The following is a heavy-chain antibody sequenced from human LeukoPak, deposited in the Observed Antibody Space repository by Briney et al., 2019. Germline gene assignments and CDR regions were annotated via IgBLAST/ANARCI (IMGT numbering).Heavy chain of an antibody. V-gene: IGHV3-64*02. D-gene: IGHD1-26*01. CDR3: TRDGGSFCDFDY. CDR2: INTDGRIT. CDR1: GFSFRYFA. J-gene: IGHJ4*02. Sequence: PGGSLRLSCVGSGFSFRYFAIPWVRQAPGKGLEYVSVINTDGRITYYADSVKGRFTISRDNSKNTVYLQMGSLRGDDMAVYYCTRDGGSFCDFDYWGQGAPVTVSS.